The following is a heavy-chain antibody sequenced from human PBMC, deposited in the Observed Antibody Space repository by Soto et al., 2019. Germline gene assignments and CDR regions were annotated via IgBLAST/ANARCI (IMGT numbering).Heavy chain of an antibody. J-gene: IGHJ4*02. CDR1: SGSISSSNW. CDR2: IYPSGST. V-gene: IGHV4-4*02. CDR3: ARDIWGSYRGLTR. D-gene: IGHD3-16*02. Sequence: QVQLQESGPGLVKPSGTLSLTCAVSSGSISSSNWWSWVRQPPGKGLELIGEIYPSGSTNYNPSLKIRVTIPVDKSKKQFSLKLSPVTGADTAVYYCARDIWGSYRGLTRWGQGPLVTVSS.